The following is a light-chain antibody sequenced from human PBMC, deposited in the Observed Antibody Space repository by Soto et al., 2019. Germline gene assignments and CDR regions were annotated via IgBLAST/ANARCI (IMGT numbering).Light chain of an antibody. CDR2: LNSDGSH. Sequence: QPVLTQSPSASASLGASVKLTCTLSSGHSSYAITWHQQQPEKGPRYLMYLNSDGSHIKGDGIPDRFSGSSSGAERYLTISSLHSEDEADYYCLTWGTGIGVFGGGTKLTV. CDR3: LTWGTGIGV. V-gene: IGLV4-69*01. J-gene: IGLJ3*02. CDR1: SGHSSYA.